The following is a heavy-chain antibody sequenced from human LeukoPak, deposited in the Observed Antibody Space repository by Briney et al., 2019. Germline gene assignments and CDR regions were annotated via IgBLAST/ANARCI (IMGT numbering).Heavy chain of an antibody. J-gene: IGHJ4*02. Sequence: SETLSLTCTVSGGSISSYYWSWIRQPPGKGLEWIGYIYYSGSTNYNPSLKSRVTISVDTSKNQFSLKLSSVTAADTAVCYCARHLRELDYCGQGTLVTVSS. CDR3: ARHLRELDY. CDR2: IYYSGST. CDR1: GGSISSYY. V-gene: IGHV4-59*08.